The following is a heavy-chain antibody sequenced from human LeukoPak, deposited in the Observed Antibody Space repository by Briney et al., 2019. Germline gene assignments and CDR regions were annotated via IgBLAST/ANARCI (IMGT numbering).Heavy chain of an antibody. D-gene: IGHD4-23*01. CDR1: GYSISSGYY. Sequence: SETLSLTCTVSGYSISSGYYWGWIRQPPGKGLEWIGYIYYSGSTNYNPSLKSRVTISVDTSKNQFSLKLSSVTAADTAVYYCARAGERWYYYYYYMDVWGKGTTVTVSS. CDR2: IYYSGST. V-gene: IGHV4-38-2*02. CDR3: ARAGERWYYYYYYMDV. J-gene: IGHJ6*03.